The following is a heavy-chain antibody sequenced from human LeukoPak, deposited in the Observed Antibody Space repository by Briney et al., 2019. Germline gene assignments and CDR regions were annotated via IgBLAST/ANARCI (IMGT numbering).Heavy chain of an antibody. CDR2: ISGSGGST. Sequence: PGGSLRLSCAASGFTFSSYAMSWVRQAPGKGLEWVSAISGSGGSTYYADSVKGRFTISRDNSKNTLYLQMNSLRAEDTAVYYCSSSLRYYFDYWGQGTLVTVSS. J-gene: IGHJ4*02. V-gene: IGHV3-23*01. CDR1: GFTFSSYA. CDR3: SSSLRYYFDY.